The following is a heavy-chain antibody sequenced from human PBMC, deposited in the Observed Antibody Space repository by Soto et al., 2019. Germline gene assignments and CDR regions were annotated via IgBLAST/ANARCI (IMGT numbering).Heavy chain of an antibody. CDR3: ARAPSAPRYGDSASAAIYFDY. V-gene: IGHV1-69*02. D-gene: IGHD4-17*01. CDR2: IIPILGIA. J-gene: IGHJ4*02. Sequence: QVQLVQSGAEVKKPGSSVKVSCKASGGTFSSYTISWVRQAPGQGLEWMGRIIPILGIANYAQKYQGRVTITADKTTSTAYMELSSLRSEDTAVYYCARAPSAPRYGDSASAAIYFDYWGQGTLVTVSS. CDR1: GGTFSSYT.